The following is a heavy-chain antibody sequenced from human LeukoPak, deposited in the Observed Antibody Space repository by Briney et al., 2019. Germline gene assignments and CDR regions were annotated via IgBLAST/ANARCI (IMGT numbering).Heavy chain of an antibody. Sequence: GGSLRLSCAASGFTFSSYAMSWVRQAPGKGLEWVSAISGSGGSTYYADSVKGRFTISRDNSKNTLYLQMNSLRAEDTAVYYCANIQLGIVVVLAASYFDYWGQGTLVTVSS. V-gene: IGHV3-23*01. CDR2: ISGSGGST. CDR1: GFTFSSYA. CDR3: ANIQLGIVVVLAASYFDY. D-gene: IGHD2-2*03. J-gene: IGHJ4*02.